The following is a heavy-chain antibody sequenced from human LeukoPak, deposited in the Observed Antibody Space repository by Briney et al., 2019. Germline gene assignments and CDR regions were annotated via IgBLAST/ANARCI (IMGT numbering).Heavy chain of an antibody. D-gene: IGHD1-26*01. Sequence: GGSLRLSCAASGFTFDDFTMHWVRQAPRKGLEWVSLISWDGFSTYYADSVKGRFTISRDNRKNSLYLQMDSLRTEDTALYYCVKDNTGSYTGALSNWGQGTLVTVSS. CDR1: GFTFDDFT. CDR3: VKDNTGSYTGALSN. J-gene: IGHJ4*02. V-gene: IGHV3-43*01. CDR2: ISWDGFST.